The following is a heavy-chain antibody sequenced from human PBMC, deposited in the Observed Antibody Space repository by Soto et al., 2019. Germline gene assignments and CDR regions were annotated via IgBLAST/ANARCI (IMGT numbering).Heavy chain of an antibody. CDR3: ARGRHYGDYMD. CDR1: GGSISSYY. Sequence: QVQLQESGPGLVKPSETLSLTCTVSGGSISSYYWTWIRQPPGKGLEWIGYIYYTGGTNYNPSLKSRVTISVDTSKKQVSLILHSVTAADTAVYYCARGRHYGDYMDWGQGTLVTVSS. CDR2: IYYTGGT. J-gene: IGHJ4*02. D-gene: IGHD4-17*01. V-gene: IGHV4-59*01.